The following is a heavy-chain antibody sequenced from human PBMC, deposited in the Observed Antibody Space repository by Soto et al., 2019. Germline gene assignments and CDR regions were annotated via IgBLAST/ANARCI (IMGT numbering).Heavy chain of an antibody. Sequence: SETLSLTCTVSGGSISSSSYYWGWIRQPPGKGLEWIGSIYYSGSTYYNPSLKSRVTISVDTSKNQFSLKLSSVTAADTAVYYCARAWGGARIVVVIKAHDAFDIWGQGTMVTVS. V-gene: IGHV4-39*01. CDR3: ARAWGGARIVVVIKAHDAFDI. D-gene: IGHD3-22*01. CDR2: IYYSGST. CDR1: GGSISSSSYY. J-gene: IGHJ3*02.